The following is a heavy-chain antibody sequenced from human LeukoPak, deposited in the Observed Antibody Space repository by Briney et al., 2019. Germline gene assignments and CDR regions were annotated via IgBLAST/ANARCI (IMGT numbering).Heavy chain of an antibody. CDR2: TNPSGGRT. V-gene: IGHV1-46*01. CDR1: GYTFTSYY. Sequence: ASVKVSCKASGYTFTSYYMHWVRQAPGQGLEWMGITNPSGGRTSYAQKFQGRITMTRDTSISTAYMELSRLKYDDTAIYYCARGYCSGGSCYHFESWGQGTQVTVSS. D-gene: IGHD2-15*01. J-gene: IGHJ4*02. CDR3: ARGYCSGGSCYHFES.